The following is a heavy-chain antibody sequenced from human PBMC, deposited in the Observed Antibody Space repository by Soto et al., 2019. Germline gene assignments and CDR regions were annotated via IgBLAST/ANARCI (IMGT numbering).Heavy chain of an antibody. CDR3: ARSPYYYDSSGPESYFDY. Sequence: QLQLQESGSGLVKPSQTLSLTCAVSGGSISSGGYSWSWIRQPPGKGLEWIGYIYHSGSTYYNPSLKSRVTISVDGSKNQFSLKLSSVTAADTAVYYCARSPYYYDSSGPESYFDYWGQGTLVTVSS. D-gene: IGHD3-22*01. CDR2: IYHSGST. J-gene: IGHJ4*02. V-gene: IGHV4-30-2*01. CDR1: GGSISSGGYS.